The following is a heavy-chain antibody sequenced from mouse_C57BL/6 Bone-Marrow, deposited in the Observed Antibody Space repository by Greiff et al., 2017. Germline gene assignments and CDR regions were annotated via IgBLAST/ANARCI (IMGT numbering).Heavy chain of an antibody. V-gene: IGHV1-64*01. CDR3: ARWLLFFDY. J-gene: IGHJ2*01. D-gene: IGHD2-3*01. CDR1: GYTFTSYW. CDR2: IHPNSGST. Sequence: QVQLQQSGAELVKPGASVTLSCKASGYTFTSYWMHWVKQRPGQGLEWIGMIHPNSGSTNYNEKFKSKATLTVDKSSSTAYMQLSSLTSEDSAVYYCARWLLFFDYWGQGTTLTVSS.